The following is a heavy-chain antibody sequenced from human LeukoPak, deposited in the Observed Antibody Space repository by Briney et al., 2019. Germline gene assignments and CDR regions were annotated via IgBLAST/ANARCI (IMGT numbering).Heavy chain of an antibody. CDR3: ATWAVDHNLDV. CDR2: IKADGNGT. CDR1: AFTIGPYA. J-gene: IGHJ6*02. V-gene: IGHV3-43*02. D-gene: IGHD5-24*01. Sequence: GALRCSCAASAFTIGPYAMYWVRQGPGMGLKWVSVIKADGNGTFYADSVRGRFTTSRDNSKNSLYLQMSSLTSEDTAFYYGATWAVDHNLDVWGQGTIVIVSS.